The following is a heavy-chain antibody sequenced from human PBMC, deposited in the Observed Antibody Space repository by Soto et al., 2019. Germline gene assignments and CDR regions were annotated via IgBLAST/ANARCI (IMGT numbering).Heavy chain of an antibody. D-gene: IGHD2-15*01. V-gene: IGHV3-53*01. J-gene: IGHJ6*02. Sequence: GGSLRLSCAASGFTVSSNYMSWVRQAPGKGLEWVAVIYSGGSTYYADSVKGRFTISRDNSKNTLYLQMNSLRAEDTAVYYCARDGTYCSGGSCYTSSGYYYGLDVWGQGTTVTV. CDR1: GFTVSSNY. CDR3: ARDGTYCSGGSCYTSSGYYYGLDV. CDR2: IYSGGST.